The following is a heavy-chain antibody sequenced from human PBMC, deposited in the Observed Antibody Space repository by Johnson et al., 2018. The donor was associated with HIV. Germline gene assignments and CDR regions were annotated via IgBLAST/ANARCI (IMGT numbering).Heavy chain of an antibody. V-gene: IGHV3-66*01. CDR3: ARDQNIVLMVYAAPGAFDI. D-gene: IGHD2-8*01. CDR1: GFSVSNNY. Sequence: VQLVESGGGVVRPAGSLRLSCGASGFSVSNNYMNWVRQAPGKGLEWVSIIYSGGNTYYADSVRGRFPISRDNSKNILYLQMSSLRAEDTAVYYCARDQNIVLMVYAAPGAFDIWGQVTMVTVSS. J-gene: IGHJ3*02. CDR2: IYSGGNT.